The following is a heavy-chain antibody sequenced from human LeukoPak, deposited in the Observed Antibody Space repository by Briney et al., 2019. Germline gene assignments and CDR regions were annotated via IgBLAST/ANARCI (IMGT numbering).Heavy chain of an antibody. D-gene: IGHD6-19*01. V-gene: IGHV4-34*01. CDR2: INHSGST. Sequence: SETLPLTCAVYGGSFSGYYRSWIRHPPGKGLERIGEINHSGSTNYNPSLKSRVTISVDTSKNQFSLKLSSVTAADTAVYYCARGRAVAGTNNWLDPWGQGTLVTVSS. CDR1: GGSFSGYY. CDR3: ARGRAVAGTNNWLDP. J-gene: IGHJ5*02.